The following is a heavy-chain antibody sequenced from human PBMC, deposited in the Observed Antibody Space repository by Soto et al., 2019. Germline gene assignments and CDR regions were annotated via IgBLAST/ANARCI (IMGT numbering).Heavy chain of an antibody. Sequence: QVPLVQSGAEVKKPGSSVTVSCKASGATFSRHNIAWVRQAPGQGLEWMGRIIPFLDVTNYAQKFRGRVTITADKSTSTAYMELSSLRSEDTAVYFCASGTAPDVDYWGQGTLVTVSS. V-gene: IGHV1-69*02. J-gene: IGHJ4*02. D-gene: IGHD2-21*02. CDR2: IIPFLDVT. CDR3: ASGTAPDVDY. CDR1: GATFSRHN.